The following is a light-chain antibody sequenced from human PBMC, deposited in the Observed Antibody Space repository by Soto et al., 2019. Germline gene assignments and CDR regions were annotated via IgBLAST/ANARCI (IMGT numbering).Light chain of an antibody. J-gene: IGKJ1*01. CDR1: QSVSSY. Sequence: EIVVTQSPATLSLSPKERATLSCMASQSVSSYLAWYQQKPGQAHRLLIYDASNRATGIPARFSGSGSGTDFTLTISSLEPEDFAVYYCQQRSNWPWTFGQGTKVDIK. CDR3: QQRSNWPWT. CDR2: DAS. V-gene: IGKV3-11*01.